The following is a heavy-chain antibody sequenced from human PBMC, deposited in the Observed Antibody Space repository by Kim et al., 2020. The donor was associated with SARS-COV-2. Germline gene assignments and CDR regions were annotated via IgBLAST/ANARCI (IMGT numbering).Heavy chain of an antibody. CDR2: IITNTGNP. CDR1: GYTFTSHA. CDR3: ARGGSGRFSNFGMDV. V-gene: IGHV7-4-1*02. D-gene: IGHD3-10*01. J-gene: IGHJ6*02. Sequence: ASVKVSCKASGYTFTSHAINWVRQAPGQGLEWMGWIITNTGNPTYGQGFTGRFVFSLDTSVSTTYLQISSLKAEDTALYFCARGGSGRFSNFGMDVWGQG.